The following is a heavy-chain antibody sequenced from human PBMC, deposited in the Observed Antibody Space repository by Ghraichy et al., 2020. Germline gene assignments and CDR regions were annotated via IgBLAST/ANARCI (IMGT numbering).Heavy chain of an antibody. D-gene: IGHD2-2*01. CDR1: RAPVCTSV. Sequence: SVKVSCKTARAPVCTSVTREVLVSRGQRVKWMGGIIPIFGTANYAQKFQGRVTITADESTSTAYMELSSLRSEDTAVYYCARARNCSSTSCYSYYYGMDVWGQGFTVTVS. CDR3: ARARNCSSTSCYSYYYGMDV. CDR2: IIPIFGTA. V-gene: IGHV1-69*13. J-gene: IGHJ6*02.